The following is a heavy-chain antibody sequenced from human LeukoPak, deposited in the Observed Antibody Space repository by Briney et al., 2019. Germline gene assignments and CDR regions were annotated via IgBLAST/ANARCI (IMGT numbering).Heavy chain of an antibody. Sequence: SETLSLTCTVSGGSINSGSYYWSWIRQPAGKGLEWIGRIYRSGRTNYNPSLKSRVTISVDTSKNQFSLKLSSVTAADTAVYYCARPYYDSSGYHDAFDIWGQGTMVTVSS. V-gene: IGHV4-61*02. D-gene: IGHD3-22*01. CDR3: ARPYYDSSGYHDAFDI. CDR2: IYRSGRT. J-gene: IGHJ3*02. CDR1: GGSINSGSYY.